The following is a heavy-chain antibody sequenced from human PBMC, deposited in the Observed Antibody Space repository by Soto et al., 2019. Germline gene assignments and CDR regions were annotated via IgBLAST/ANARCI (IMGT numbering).Heavy chain of an antibody. CDR3: AMPSDTRDFDY. V-gene: IGHV3-7*01. Sequence: EAQLVESGGGLVQPGGSLRLSCAASGFTFSSYWMSWVRQAPGKGLEWVANIKQDGSEKYYVDSVKGRFTISRDNAKNSMYLQMNSLRAEDTAVYFCAMPSDTRDFDYWGQGTLVTVAS. J-gene: IGHJ4*02. CDR1: GFTFSSYW. CDR2: IKQDGSEK. D-gene: IGHD1-26*01.